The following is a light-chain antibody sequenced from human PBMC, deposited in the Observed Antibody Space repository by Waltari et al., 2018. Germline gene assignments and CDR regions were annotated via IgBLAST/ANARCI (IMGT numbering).Light chain of an antibody. J-gene: IGLJ2*01. V-gene: IGLV1-47*01. Sequence: QSLLTQPPSASGTPGQRVTMSCSGSRSNLGSYYVYWYQQLPGTAPKLLIDGNNQRPSGVPDRFSGSKSGTSGSLAISGLRSEDEADYYCAAWDDRLRGVVFGGGTKLTV. CDR2: GNN. CDR3: AAWDDRLRGVV. CDR1: RSNLGSYY.